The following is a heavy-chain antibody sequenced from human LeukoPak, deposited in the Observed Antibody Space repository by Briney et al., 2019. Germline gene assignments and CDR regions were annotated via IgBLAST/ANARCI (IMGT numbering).Heavy chain of an antibody. CDR3: ARDSRQQLFDY. CDR1: GFTFSSYA. V-gene: IGHV3-23*01. J-gene: IGHJ4*02. CDR2: ISSSGGTI. Sequence: PGGSLRLSCAASGFTFSSYAMSWVRQAPGKGLEWVSAISSSGGTIYYADSVKGRFTISRDNAKSSLYLQMNGLRAEDTAVYYCARDSRQQLFDYWGQGTLVTVSS. D-gene: IGHD4-11*01.